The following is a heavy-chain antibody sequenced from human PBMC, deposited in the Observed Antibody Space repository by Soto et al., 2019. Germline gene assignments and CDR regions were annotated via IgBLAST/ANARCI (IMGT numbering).Heavy chain of an antibody. CDR2: INHSGST. V-gene: IGHV4-34*01. CDR3: ANGDYAWWFDP. Sequence: SETLSLTCAVYGGSFSGYYWSWIRQPPGKGLEWIGEINHSGSTNYNPSLKSRVTISVDTSKNQFSLKLSSVTAADTAVYYCANGDYAWWFDPWGQGTLVTVSS. CDR1: GGSFSGYY. J-gene: IGHJ5*02. D-gene: IGHD4-17*01.